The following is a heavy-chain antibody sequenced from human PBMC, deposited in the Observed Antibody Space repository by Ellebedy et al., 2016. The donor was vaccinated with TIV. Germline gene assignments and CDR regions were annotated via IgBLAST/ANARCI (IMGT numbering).Heavy chain of an antibody. Sequence: GESLKISCMCSGYNFTNYWISWVRQMPGKGPEWMGRIDPSDSYSHYSPSFEGHVTFSADRSISTVYLQWSSLQASDTGIFYCARGQYYFDDWGQGTLVTVSS. CDR2: IDPSDSYS. D-gene: IGHD4-11*01. CDR1: GYNFTNYW. J-gene: IGHJ4*02. V-gene: IGHV5-10-1*01. CDR3: ARGQYYFDD.